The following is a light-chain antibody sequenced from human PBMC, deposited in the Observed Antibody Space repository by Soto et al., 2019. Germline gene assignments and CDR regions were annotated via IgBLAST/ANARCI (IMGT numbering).Light chain of an antibody. CDR3: HQYVGSSYT. J-gene: IGKJ2*01. CDR1: QSVGSY. V-gene: IGKV3-20*01. CDR2: GTS. Sequence: EIVLTQSPGTLSLTQGERATLSCRASQSVGSYLAWHQQKPGQAPRLIIVGTSTRATGIPDRFSGSGAGTDFTSTISRLEPEDVAVYYCHQYVGSSYTFGQGTKLEIK.